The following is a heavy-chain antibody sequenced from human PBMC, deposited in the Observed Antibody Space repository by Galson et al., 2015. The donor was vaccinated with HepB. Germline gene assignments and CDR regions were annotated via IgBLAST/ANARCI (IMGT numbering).Heavy chain of an antibody. V-gene: IGHV4-31*03. Sequence: TLSLTCTVSGGSISSGGYYWSWIRQHPGKGLEWIGYIFYSGSTYYNPSLGSRVTISLDTSKNHFSLNLSSVTAADTAVYYCAREVTAPTIFDYWGQGTLVTVSS. J-gene: IGHJ4*02. CDR3: AREVTAPTIFDY. CDR1: GGSISSGGYY. CDR2: IFYSGST. D-gene: IGHD2-21*02.